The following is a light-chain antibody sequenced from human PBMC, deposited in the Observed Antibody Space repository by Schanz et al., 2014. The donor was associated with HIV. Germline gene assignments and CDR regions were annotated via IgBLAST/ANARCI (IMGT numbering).Light chain of an antibody. J-gene: IGKJ1*01. CDR1: QSVGSN. V-gene: IGKV3-20*01. CDR3: QQYGGSPT. CDR2: GAS. Sequence: EIVLTQPPATLSLSPGERATLSCRASQSVGSNLAWYQQKPGQAPRLLIYGASTRATGVPARFSGSGSGSTFTLIISRLEPADAAVYYCQQYGGSPTFGQGTKVEIK.